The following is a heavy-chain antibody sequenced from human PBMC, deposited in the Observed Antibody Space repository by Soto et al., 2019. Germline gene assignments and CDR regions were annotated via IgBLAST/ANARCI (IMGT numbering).Heavy chain of an antibody. CDR2: IYPGDSDT. CDR1: GYSFTIYW. CDR3: ARQLLVGAAAGTLGAFDI. Sequence: PGESLKISCKGSGYSFTIYWIGWVRQMPGKGLEWMGIIYPGDSDTRYSPSFQGQVTISADKSISTAYLQWSSLKASDTAMYYCARQLLVGAAAGTLGAFDIWGQGTMVTVSS. V-gene: IGHV5-51*01. J-gene: IGHJ3*02. D-gene: IGHD6-13*01.